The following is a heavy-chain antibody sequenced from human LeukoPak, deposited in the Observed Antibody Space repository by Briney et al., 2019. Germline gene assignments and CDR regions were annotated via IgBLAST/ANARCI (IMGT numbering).Heavy chain of an antibody. D-gene: IGHD3-10*01. CDR1: GFTVSNNY. J-gene: IGHJ5*02. Sequence: PGGSLRLSCEASGFTVSNNYMSWVRQAPGKGLEWLTVMYSGGSTYYADSVKGRFTIFRDHSKNTLFLQMNSLRAEDTAVYYCARDRIPYYYGSGSYYNPPKNNWFDPWGQGTLVTVSS. CDR2: MYSGGST. CDR3: ARDRIPYYYGSGSYYNPPKNNWFDP. V-gene: IGHV3-66*01.